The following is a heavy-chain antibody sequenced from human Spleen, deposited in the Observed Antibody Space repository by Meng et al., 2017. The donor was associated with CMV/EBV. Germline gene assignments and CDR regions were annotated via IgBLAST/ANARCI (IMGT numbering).Heavy chain of an antibody. J-gene: IGHJ4*02. CDR2: LRGSGGST. D-gene: IGHD2-2*01. CDR3: AKAIGYCSRTSCFLPPIFDY. Sequence: IIYAITWVRQAPGKALEWVSSLRGSGGSTYYTHSVKSRFTISRDNSKSTLYLQMNSLRAEDTAVYYCAKAIGYCSRTSCFLPPIFDYWGQGTLVTVSS. CDR1: IIYA. V-gene: IGHV3-23*01.